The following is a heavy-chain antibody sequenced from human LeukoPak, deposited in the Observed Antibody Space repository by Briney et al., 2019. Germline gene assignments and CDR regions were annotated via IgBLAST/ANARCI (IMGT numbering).Heavy chain of an antibody. J-gene: IGHJ6*02. CDR2: ITGSGSNT. D-gene: IGHD6-13*01. V-gene: IGHV3-23*01. CDR1: GFTFSSYA. CDR3: AKAASSSWPSYYYGMDV. Sequence: PGGSLRLSCAASGFTFSSYAMSWVRQAPGKGLEWVSVITGSGSNTYYADSVKGRFTISKDNSKNTVYLQMNSLRVDDTAVYFCAKAASSSWPSYYYGMDVWGQGTAVTVSS.